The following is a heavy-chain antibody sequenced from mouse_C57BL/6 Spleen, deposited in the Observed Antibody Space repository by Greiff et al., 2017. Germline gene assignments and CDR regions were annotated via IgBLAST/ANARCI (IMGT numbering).Heavy chain of an antibody. V-gene: IGHV1-15*01. J-gene: IGHJ2*01. D-gene: IGHD2-1*01. CDR2: IDPETGGT. CDR3: TRRDVYYGNYYYFDY. Sequence: VQGVESGAELVRPGASVTLSCKASGYTFTDYEMHWVKQTPVHGLEWIGAIDPETGGTAYNQKFKGKAILTADKSSSTAYMELRSLTSEDSAVYYCTRRDVYYGNYYYFDYWGQGTTLTVSS. CDR1: GYTFTDYE.